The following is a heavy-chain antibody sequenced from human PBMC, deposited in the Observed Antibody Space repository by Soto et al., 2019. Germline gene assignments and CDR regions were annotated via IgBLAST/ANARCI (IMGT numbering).Heavy chain of an antibody. V-gene: IGHV4-59*01. Sequence: QVQLQVSGPDLVKPSETLSLTCTVSADSISSYYWSWIRQPPGKGLAWIGYIYYSGSTHYNPSLKRRFTISTATSKTQFSLKLSSVTAADTAVYYCAVRRDGDNYGFDYWGQGTLVTVSS. D-gene: IGHD5-12*01. CDR2: IYYSGST. J-gene: IGHJ4*02. CDR1: ADSISSYY. CDR3: AVRRDGDNYGFDY.